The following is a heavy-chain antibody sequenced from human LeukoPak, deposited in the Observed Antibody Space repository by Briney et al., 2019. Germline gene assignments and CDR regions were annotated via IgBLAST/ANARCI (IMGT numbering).Heavy chain of an antibody. CDR2: ISAYNGNT. CDR3: ARDSVVPAAILGSVNYDY. V-gene: IGHV1-18*01. Sequence: GASVKVSCKASGYTFTSYGISWVRQAPGQGLEWMGWISAYNGNTNYAQKLQGRVTMTTDTSTSTAYMELRSLRSDDTAVYYCARDSVVPAAILGSVNYDYWGQGTLVTVSS. CDR1: GYTFTSYG. D-gene: IGHD2-2*02. J-gene: IGHJ4*02.